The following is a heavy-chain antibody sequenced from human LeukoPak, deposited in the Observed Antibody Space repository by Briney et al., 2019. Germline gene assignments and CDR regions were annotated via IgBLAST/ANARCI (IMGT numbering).Heavy chain of an antibody. CDR1: GGSISSYY. J-gene: IGHJ4*02. V-gene: IGHV4-59*01. Sequence: SETLSLTCTVSGGSISSYYWSWIRQPPGKGLEWIGYIYYSGSTNYNPSLKSRVTISVDTSKNQFSLKLSSVTAADTAVYYCARYGYYDSSGYRTFDYWGQGTLVTVSS. CDR3: ARYGYYDSSGYRTFDY. D-gene: IGHD3-22*01. CDR2: IYYSGST.